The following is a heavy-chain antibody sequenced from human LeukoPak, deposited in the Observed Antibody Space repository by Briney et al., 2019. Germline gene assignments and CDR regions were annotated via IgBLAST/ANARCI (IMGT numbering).Heavy chain of an antibody. CDR3: ARSSSSGSYGWTFDI. D-gene: IGHD3-10*01. J-gene: IGHJ3*02. Sequence: PGGSLTLSCAASGFTFSSYAMSWLRQAPGKGLEWVSAISGSGGSTYYADSVKGRFTIPRDNAKNTLYLEMNNLRAEDTALYFCARSSSSGSYGWTFDIWGQGTKVTVSS. CDR1: GFTFSSYA. CDR2: ISGSGGST. V-gene: IGHV3-23*01.